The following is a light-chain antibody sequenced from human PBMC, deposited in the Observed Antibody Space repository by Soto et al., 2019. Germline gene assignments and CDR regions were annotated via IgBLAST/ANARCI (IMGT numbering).Light chain of an antibody. V-gene: IGKV3-11*01. CDR3: PQRNTWPPIT. CDR2: DAS. J-gene: IGKJ5*01. Sequence: EIVLTQSPVTLSLSPGERATLSCRASQSVRTYLAWYQVKPGQAPRLLIYDASRRASGVPARFSGSGSETDFTLTSGSLEPEDFALYYCPQRNTWPPITFGRGTLLEIK. CDR1: QSVRTY.